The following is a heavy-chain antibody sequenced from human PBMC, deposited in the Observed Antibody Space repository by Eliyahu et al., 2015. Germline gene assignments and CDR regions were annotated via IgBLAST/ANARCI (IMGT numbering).Heavy chain of an antibody. J-gene: IGHJ4*02. Sequence: QVLLVQSGAEVKXPGSXVXVXXMASGGTPSNFAISWVRQAPGQGLEWMGTIIPILGIANHAQNFQGRVSITADKSTSTAYMELSSLGSEDTAVYYCARDGGGIGFFDFWGQGTLVTVSS. CDR3: ARDGGGIGFFDF. V-gene: IGHV1-69*04. CDR1: GGTPSNFA. CDR2: IIPILGIA. D-gene: IGHD1-1*01.